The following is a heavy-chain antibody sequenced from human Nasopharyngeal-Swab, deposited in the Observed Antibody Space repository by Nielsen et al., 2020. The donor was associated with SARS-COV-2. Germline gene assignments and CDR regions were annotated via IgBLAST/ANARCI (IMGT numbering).Heavy chain of an antibody. CDR1: GFTFSSYS. V-gene: IGHV3-48*01. J-gene: IGHJ4*02. CDR3: ARDYDSSGFDY. D-gene: IGHD3-22*01. Sequence: GESLKISCAASGFTFSSYSMNWVRQAPGKGLEWVSYISSSSSTIYYADSVKGRFTISRDNAKNTLYLQMNSLRAEDTAVYYCARDYDSSGFDYWGQGTLVTVSS. CDR2: ISSSSSTI.